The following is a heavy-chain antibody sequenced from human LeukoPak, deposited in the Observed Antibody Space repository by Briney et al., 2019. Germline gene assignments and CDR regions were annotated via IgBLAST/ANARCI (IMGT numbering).Heavy chain of an antibody. Sequence: PSETLSLTCTVSGGYISTSNYYWGWIRQSPGKGLEWIGNFYYSGSTYYNPSLKSRVSLSIDTSMNQFSLEVNSLNVADPAVFYRARFFYYGASRPPFWGQGTLVAVSS. CDR3: ARFFYYGASRPPF. CDR2: FYYSGST. J-gene: IGHJ4*02. CDR1: GGYISTSNYY. V-gene: IGHV4-39*01. D-gene: IGHD4/OR15-4a*01.